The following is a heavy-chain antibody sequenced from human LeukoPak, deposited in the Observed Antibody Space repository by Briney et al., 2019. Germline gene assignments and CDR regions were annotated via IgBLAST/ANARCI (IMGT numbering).Heavy chain of an antibody. V-gene: IGHV3-53*01. CDR2: IYSGGST. CDR1: GFTVSNNY. D-gene: IGHD2-21*02. J-gene: IGHJ4*02. Sequence: GGSLRLSCAASGFTVSNNYMSWVRQAPGKGLEWVSIIYSGGSTYYADSVKGRFTISRDNSKNTLHLQMKSLRADDTAVYYCARGGPYCGGDCLDYWGQGTLVTVSS. CDR3: ARGGPYCGGDCLDY.